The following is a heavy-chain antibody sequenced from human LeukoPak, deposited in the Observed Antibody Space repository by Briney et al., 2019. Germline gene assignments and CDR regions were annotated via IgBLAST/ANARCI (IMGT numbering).Heavy chain of an antibody. D-gene: IGHD1-14*01. Sequence: ETLSLTCADPGGSISSNYWSWIRQPPGKGLEWIGYIYYSGSTNYNPSLKSRVTISVDTSKNQFSLKLSSVTAADTAVYYCARSEVFFDYWGQGTLVTVSS. J-gene: IGHJ4*02. CDR3: ARSEVFFDY. CDR1: GGSISSNY. V-gene: IGHV4-59*08. CDR2: IYYSGST.